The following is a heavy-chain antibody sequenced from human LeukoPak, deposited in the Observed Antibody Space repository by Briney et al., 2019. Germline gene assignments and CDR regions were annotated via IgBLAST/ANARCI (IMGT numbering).Heavy chain of an antibody. CDR3: ARLFTPRYCSTTSCYWKGWFDP. CDR2: ISSNNGNT. Sequence: GSVKVSCKASGYIFTTFGFTWVRQAPGQGLEWMGWISSNNGNTNYAQNLQGRVTMTTDTLTNTAYMELRSLRSDDTAVYYCARLFTPRYCSTTSCYWKGWFDPWGQGTLVTVSS. V-gene: IGHV1-18*01. J-gene: IGHJ5*02. CDR1: GYIFTTFG. D-gene: IGHD2-2*01.